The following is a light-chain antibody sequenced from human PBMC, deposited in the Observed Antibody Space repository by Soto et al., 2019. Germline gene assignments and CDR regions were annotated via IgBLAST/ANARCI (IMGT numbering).Light chain of an antibody. CDR2: DAS. J-gene: IGKJ1*01. Sequence: DIQMTQSPSTLSASVGDRVTITCRASHSVSTWLAWYQQKPGKAPNLLIYDASSLQSGVPSRFSGSGSGTAFTLTISSLQPDDFESYYCQHYNSYPGKFGQGTTVEI. CDR3: QHYNSYPGK. CDR1: HSVSTW. V-gene: IGKV1-5*01.